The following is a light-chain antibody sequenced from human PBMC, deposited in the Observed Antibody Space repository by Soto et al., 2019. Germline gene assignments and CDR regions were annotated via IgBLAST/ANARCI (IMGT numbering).Light chain of an antibody. V-gene: IGKV3-15*01. CDR3: QQYNKWPT. CDR2: GAS. CDR1: QSLSSN. Sequence: EIVMTQSPATLSVSPGERATLSCRASQSLSSNLAWYQQKSGQAPRLLIYGASTRATGIPARFSGSGSGTLFTLTISSLQSEDFAVYYCQQYNKWPTFGQGTKLEIK. J-gene: IGKJ2*01.